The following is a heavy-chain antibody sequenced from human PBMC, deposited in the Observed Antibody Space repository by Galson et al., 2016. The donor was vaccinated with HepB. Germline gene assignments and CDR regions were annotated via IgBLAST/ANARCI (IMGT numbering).Heavy chain of an antibody. CDR3: ARDPLRYGDRHFDY. D-gene: IGHD4-17*01. CDR1: GFSFNTYS. J-gene: IGHJ4*02. Sequence: SLRLSCAASGFSFNTYSMHWVRQAPGKGLEWVAAITSAGDKQYYTDSVRGRFTISRDNSKNTLYLQMNILRAEDTAVYYCARDPLRYGDRHFDYWGQGTLVTVSS. CDR2: ITSAGDKQ. V-gene: IGHV3-30*04.